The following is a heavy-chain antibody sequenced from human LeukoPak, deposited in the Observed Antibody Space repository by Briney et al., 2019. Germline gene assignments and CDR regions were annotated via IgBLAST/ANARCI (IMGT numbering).Heavy chain of an antibody. Sequence: PGGSLRLSCAASGFTFSSYSMNWVRQAPGKGLEWVSSISSSSSYIYYADSVKGRFTISRDNAKNSLYLQMNSLRAEDTAVYYCARVLSTVTWGWAFDIWGQGTMVTVSS. J-gene: IGHJ3*02. CDR3: ARVLSTVTWGWAFDI. CDR1: GFTFSSYS. D-gene: IGHD4-17*01. V-gene: IGHV3-21*01. CDR2: ISSSSSYI.